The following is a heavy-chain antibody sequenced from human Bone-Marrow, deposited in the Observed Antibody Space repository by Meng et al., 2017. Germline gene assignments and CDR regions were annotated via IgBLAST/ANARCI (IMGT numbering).Heavy chain of an antibody. CDR1: GGSFSDYY. V-gene: IGHV4-34*01. D-gene: IGHD4-11*01. Sequence: HTWGAGWLKPSETLSLTGVVSGGSFSDYYWSWIRQPPGKGLEWIGEINHSGSTNYNPSLESRATISVDTSQNNLSLKLSSVTAADSAVYYCARGPTTMAHDFDYWGQGTLVTVSS. CDR3: ARGPTTMAHDFDY. CDR2: INHSGST. J-gene: IGHJ4*02.